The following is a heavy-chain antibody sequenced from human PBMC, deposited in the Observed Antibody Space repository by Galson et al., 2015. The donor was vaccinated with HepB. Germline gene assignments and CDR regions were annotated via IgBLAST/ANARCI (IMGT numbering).Heavy chain of an antibody. V-gene: IGHV3-48*02. CDR1: GFTFSRYS. CDR3: ARDSIFGNFYGLDV. CDR2: IGSRGDTI. Sequence: SLRLSCAASGFTFSRYSMNWVRQTPGKGLEWLLYIGSRGDTIYYADSVKGRFTISRDNAKNSLYLQMNSLRDEDTAVYYCARDSIFGNFYGLDVWGQGTTVTVSS. J-gene: IGHJ6*02. D-gene: IGHD3-3*01.